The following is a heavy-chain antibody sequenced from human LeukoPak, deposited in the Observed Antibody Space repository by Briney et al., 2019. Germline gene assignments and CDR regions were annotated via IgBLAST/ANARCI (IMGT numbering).Heavy chain of an antibody. Sequence: PGGSLRLSCAASGFTFSSYAMSWVRQAPGKGLEWVSAISGSGGSTYYADSVKGRFTISRDNSKNTLYLQMNSLRAEDTAGYYCAKWYDSSGYYEYWGQGTLVTVSS. CDR1: GFTFSSYA. D-gene: IGHD3-22*01. CDR2: ISGSGGST. V-gene: IGHV3-23*01. CDR3: AKWYDSSGYYEY. J-gene: IGHJ4*02.